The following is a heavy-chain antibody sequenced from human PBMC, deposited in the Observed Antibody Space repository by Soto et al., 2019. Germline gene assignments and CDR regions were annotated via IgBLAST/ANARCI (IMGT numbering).Heavy chain of an antibody. V-gene: IGHV4-34*01. J-gene: IGHJ5*02. D-gene: IGHD5-12*01. Sequence: KTSETLSLTCAVYGGSFSGYYWSWIRQPPGKGLEWIGEINHSGSTNYNPSLKSRVTISVDTSKNQFSLKLSSVTAADTAVYYCARGATRFDPWGQGTLVTVSS. CDR1: GGSFSGYY. CDR3: ARGATRFDP. CDR2: INHSGST.